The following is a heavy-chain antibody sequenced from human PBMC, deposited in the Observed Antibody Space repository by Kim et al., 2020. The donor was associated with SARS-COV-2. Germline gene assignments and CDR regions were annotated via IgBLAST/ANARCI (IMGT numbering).Heavy chain of an antibody. D-gene: IGHD5-12*01. Sequence: SVKVSCKASGGTFSSYAISWVRQAPGQGLEWMGRIIPILGIANYAQKFQGRVTITADKSTSTAYMELSSLRSEDTAVYYCARAEAGPGWLQHDVSQRGVYGMDVWGQGTTVTVSS. V-gene: IGHV1-69*04. CDR3: ARAEAGPGWLQHDVSQRGVYGMDV. J-gene: IGHJ6*02. CDR2: IIPILGIA. CDR1: GGTFSSYA.